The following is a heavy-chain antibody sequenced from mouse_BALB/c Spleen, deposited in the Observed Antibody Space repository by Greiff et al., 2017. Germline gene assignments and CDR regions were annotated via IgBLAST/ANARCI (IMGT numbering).Heavy chain of an antibody. D-gene: IGHD1-1*01. V-gene: IGHV5-6*02. CDR3: ARRGGSTVVASSPYYFDD. Sequence: EVKLVESGGDFVKPGGSLKLSCAASGFTFSSYGMSWVRQTPDKRLEWVATISSGGSYTYYPDSVKGRFTISRDNAKNILYLQPSSLKSEETAMYTCARRGGSTVVASSPYYFDDWGQGTTLTVSS. CDR2: ISSGGSYT. J-gene: IGHJ2*01. CDR1: GFTFSSYG.